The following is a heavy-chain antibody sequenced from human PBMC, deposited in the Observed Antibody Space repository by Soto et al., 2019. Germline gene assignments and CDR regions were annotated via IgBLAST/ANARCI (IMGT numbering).Heavy chain of an antibody. V-gene: IGHV1-18*01. D-gene: IGHD3-22*01. Sequence: EASVKVSCKASGYTFTSYGISWVRQAPGQGLEWMGWISAYNGNTNYAQKLQGRVTMTTDTSTSTAYMELRSLRSDDTAVYYCAREPQTYYYDSSGWFDPWGQGTLVTVSS. CDR1: GYTFTSYG. CDR3: AREPQTYYYDSSGWFDP. CDR2: ISAYNGNT. J-gene: IGHJ5*02.